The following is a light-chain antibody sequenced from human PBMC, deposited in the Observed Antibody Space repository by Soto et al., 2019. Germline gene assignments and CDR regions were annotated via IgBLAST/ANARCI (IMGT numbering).Light chain of an antibody. CDR3: SSFVAGNNYWF. CDR1: SSDVGGDDS. CDR2: EVT. Sequence: QSALTQPPSASGSPGRSVTISCTGTSSDVGGDDSVSWFQQHPGKAPKLIIYEVTKRPSGVPDRFYASKSGNTASLTVSGLQAEDEADYSCSSFVAGNNYWFFGGWTKLPVL. J-gene: IGLJ3*02. V-gene: IGLV2-8*01.